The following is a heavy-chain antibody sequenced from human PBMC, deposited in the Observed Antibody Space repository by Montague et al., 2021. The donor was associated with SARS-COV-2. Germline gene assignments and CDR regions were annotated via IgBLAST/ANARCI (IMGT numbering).Heavy chain of an antibody. D-gene: IGHD6-19*01. Sequence: SETLSLTCTVSGGSISSGTYYWGWVRQPPGKGLEWIGTIIYTGKTSYNPSLKSRVTISVDTSKNQFSLKVTSVTAADTAVYYCARRAQWQLSWFFDLWGRGTMVTVSS. CDR1: GGSISSGTYY. CDR3: ARRAQWQLSWFFDL. J-gene: IGHJ2*01. V-gene: IGHV4-39*01. CDR2: IIYTGKT.